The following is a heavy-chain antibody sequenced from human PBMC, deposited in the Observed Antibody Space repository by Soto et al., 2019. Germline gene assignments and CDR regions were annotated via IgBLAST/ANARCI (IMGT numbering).Heavy chain of an antibody. Sequence: GDSLTLSCQGSGYRFSTYWIHWVRQLPGKGLESVGIIYPADSDTRYSPSFQGQVTISADKTISTTYLQWSSLKASDTAMYFCARRYIAAPATAFDLWGQGTPVTVSS. CDR3: ARRYIAAPATAFDL. D-gene: IGHD6-13*01. CDR2: IYPADSDT. J-gene: IGHJ4*02. CDR1: GYRFSTYW. V-gene: IGHV5-51*01.